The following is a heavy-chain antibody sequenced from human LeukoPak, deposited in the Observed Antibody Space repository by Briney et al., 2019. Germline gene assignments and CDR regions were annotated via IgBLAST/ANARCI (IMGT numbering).Heavy chain of an antibody. V-gene: IGHV3-53*01. D-gene: IGHD2-21*01. CDR3: ISYGMDV. Sequence: GGSLRLSCAASGFTVSSNYMSWVRQAPGKGLEWVSVIYSGGNTYYADSVKGRFTISRDNSKNTLYLQMNSLRAEDTAVCYCISYGMDVWGQGTTVTVSS. J-gene: IGHJ6*02. CDR2: IYSGGNT. CDR1: GFTVSSNY.